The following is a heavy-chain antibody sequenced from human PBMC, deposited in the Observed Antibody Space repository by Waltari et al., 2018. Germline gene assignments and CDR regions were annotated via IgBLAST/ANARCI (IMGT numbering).Heavy chain of an antibody. J-gene: IGHJ4*02. Sequence: QVQLQESGPGLVKPSETLSLTCTVPGGSISSHYWSWIRQPPGKGLEWIGYIYYSGSTNYNPSLKSRVTISVDTSKNQFSLKLSSVTAADTAVYYCARGDWLFDYWGQGTLVTVSS. CDR1: GGSISSHY. V-gene: IGHV4-59*11. CDR2: IYYSGST. CDR3: ARGDWLFDY. D-gene: IGHD3-9*01.